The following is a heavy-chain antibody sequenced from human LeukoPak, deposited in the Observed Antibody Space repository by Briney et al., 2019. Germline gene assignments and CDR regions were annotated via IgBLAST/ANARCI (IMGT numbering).Heavy chain of an antibody. CDR3: ARSIAARPEGFDY. CDR2: INHSGST. D-gene: IGHD6-6*01. V-gene: IGHV4-34*01. Sequence: SETLSLTCAVYGGSFSGYYWSWIRQPPGKGLEWIGEINHSGSTNYNPFLKSRVTISVDTSKNQFSLKLSSVTAADTAVYYCARSIAARPEGFDYWGQGTLVTVSS. CDR1: GGSFSGYY. J-gene: IGHJ4*02.